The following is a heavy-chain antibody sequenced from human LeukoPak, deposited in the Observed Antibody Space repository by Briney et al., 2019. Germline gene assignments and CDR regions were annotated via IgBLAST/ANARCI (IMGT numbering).Heavy chain of an antibody. V-gene: IGHV1-24*01. D-gene: IGHD6-19*01. CDR3: AIIAVAGPDY. J-gene: IGHJ4*02. Sequence: ASVKVSCKVSGYTLTELSMHWVRQAPGKGLEWMGGFDPEDGETIYAQKFQGRVTMTRDTSTSTVYMELSSLRSEDTAVYYCAIIAVAGPDYWGQGTLVTVSS. CDR1: GYTLTELS. CDR2: FDPEDGET.